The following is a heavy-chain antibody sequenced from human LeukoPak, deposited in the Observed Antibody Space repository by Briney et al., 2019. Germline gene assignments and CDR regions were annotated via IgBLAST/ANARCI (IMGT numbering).Heavy chain of an antibody. CDR1: GFTFSTYG. V-gene: IGHV3-30*03. CDR3: ARQLGYSYGYAFDY. CDR2: ISYDGSNK. Sequence: GRSLRLSCAPSGFTFSTYGMHWVRQAPGKGLEWVAVISYDGSNKYYADSVKGRFTISRDNSKNTLYLQMNSLRAEDTAVYYCARQLGYSYGYAFDYWGQGTLVTVSS. D-gene: IGHD5-18*01. J-gene: IGHJ4*02.